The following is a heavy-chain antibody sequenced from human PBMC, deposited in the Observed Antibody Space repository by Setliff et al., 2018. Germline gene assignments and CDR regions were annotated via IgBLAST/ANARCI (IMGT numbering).Heavy chain of an antibody. J-gene: IGHJ4*02. Sequence: KTSETLSLTCAVYGESFSGHYWSWIRQPPGKGLEWIGEINHSGSTNYNPSLESRVTISVDTSKNQFSLKLSSVAAADTAVYYCARGFDVCGGGACYTDGPYYFDYWGLGTLVTVSS. D-gene: IGHD2-21*02. CDR3: ARGFDVCGGGACYTDGPYYFDY. CDR2: INHSGST. V-gene: IGHV4-34*01. CDR1: GESFSGHY.